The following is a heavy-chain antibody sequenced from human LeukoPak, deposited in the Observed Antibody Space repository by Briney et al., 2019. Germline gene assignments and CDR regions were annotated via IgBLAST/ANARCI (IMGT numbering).Heavy chain of an antibody. CDR1: GGSISSYY. D-gene: IGHD3-9*01. J-gene: IGHJ4*02. CDR3: ARGKLRYFDWLPLPDY. CDR2: IYYSGST. Sequence: PSETLSLTCTVSGGSISSYYWIWIRQPPGQGLEWFGYIYYSGSTNYNPSLKSRVTISVDTSKNQFSLKLSSVTAADTAVYYCARGKLRYFDWLPLPDYWGQGTLVTVSS. V-gene: IGHV4-59*01.